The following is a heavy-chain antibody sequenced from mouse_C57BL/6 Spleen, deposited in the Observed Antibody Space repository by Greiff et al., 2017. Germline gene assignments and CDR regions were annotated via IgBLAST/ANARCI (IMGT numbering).Heavy chain of an antibody. Sequence: VQVVESGPGLVAPSQSLSITCTVSGFSFTSYGVSWVRQPPGKGLEWLGVIWGDGSTNYHSALISRLSISKDTSKSQVFLKLNRLQTDDTATYYCAKVGDDSPPGFAYWGQGTLVTVSA. CDR2: IWGDGST. CDR1: GFSFTSYG. D-gene: IGHD2-4*01. J-gene: IGHJ3*01. CDR3: AKVGDDSPPGFAY. V-gene: IGHV2-3*01.